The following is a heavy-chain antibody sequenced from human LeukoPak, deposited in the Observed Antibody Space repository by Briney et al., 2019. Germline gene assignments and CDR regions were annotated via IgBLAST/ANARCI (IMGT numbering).Heavy chain of an antibody. D-gene: IGHD2-15*01. CDR1: GYTFTGYY. J-gene: IGHJ5*02. CDR2: INPNSGGT. V-gene: IGHV1-2*02. Sequence: ASVKVSCKASGYTFTGYYMHWVRQAPGQGLEWMGWINPNSGGTNYAQKFQGRVTMTRDTSINTAYIELNRLRSDDTAVYYCARGYCTGGSCSGAWFDPWGQGTLVTASS. CDR3: ARGYCTGGSCSGAWFDP.